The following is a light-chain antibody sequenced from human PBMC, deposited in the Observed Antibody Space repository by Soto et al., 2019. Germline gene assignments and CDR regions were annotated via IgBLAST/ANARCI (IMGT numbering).Light chain of an antibody. CDR2: GAS. Sequence: DIQMTQSPSSLSASVGDRVAIICRSSQSISDYLNWYQQKPGKALKLVIYGASNLQSGVPPRFSGSGSGSEFTLTISGLQPDDFAIYFCQQSYSLPLTFGPGTKVDV. CDR3: QQSYSLPLT. J-gene: IGKJ3*01. CDR1: QSISDY. V-gene: IGKV1-39*01.